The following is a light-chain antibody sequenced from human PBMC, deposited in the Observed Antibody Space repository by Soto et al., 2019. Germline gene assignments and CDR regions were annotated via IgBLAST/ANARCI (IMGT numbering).Light chain of an antibody. Sequence: QSALTQPASVSGSPGRSITISCTGTSSGIGAYNYVSWYQQHPGRAPKLMVYEVSDRPSGVSNRFSGSKSGNSASLTISGLRAEDEADYYCTSYTTSSTLSYVFGTGTKLTVL. CDR3: TSYTTSSTLSYV. J-gene: IGLJ1*01. CDR2: EVS. CDR1: SSGIGAYNY. V-gene: IGLV2-14*01.